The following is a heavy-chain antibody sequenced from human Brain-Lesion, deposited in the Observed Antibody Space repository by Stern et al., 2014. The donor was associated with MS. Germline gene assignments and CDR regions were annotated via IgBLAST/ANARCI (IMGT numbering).Heavy chain of an antibody. CDR3: ARFPASRPHVFDS. CDR1: GGSISSSNW. Sequence: QLQLHESGPGLVKPSGTLSLTCAVSGGSISSSNWWSWVRQSPGKGLEWIGESDHSGSTIYNPSLKSRVTVSVDKSKNRFSLNLRSVPAADTAVYFCARFPASRPHVFDSWGQGTLVTVSS. CDR2: SDHSGST. V-gene: IGHV4-4*02. D-gene: IGHD6-13*01. J-gene: IGHJ4*02.